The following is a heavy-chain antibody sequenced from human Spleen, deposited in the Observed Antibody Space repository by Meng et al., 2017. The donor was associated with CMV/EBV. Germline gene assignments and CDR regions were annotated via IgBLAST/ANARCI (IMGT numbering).Heavy chain of an antibody. J-gene: IGHJ6*02. CDR1: GFTFSSYW. V-gene: IGHV3-7*01. CDR3: AKLGEIGTTTYYYYGLDV. Sequence: GGSLRLSCAASGFTFSSYWMSWVRQAPGKGLEWVANIKEDGSEEYYVGSVRGRFTISRDNANKSLYLHMNSLRAEDTAVYYCAKLGEIGTTTYYYYGLDVWGQGTTVTVSS. D-gene: IGHD1/OR15-1a*01. CDR2: IKEDGSEE.